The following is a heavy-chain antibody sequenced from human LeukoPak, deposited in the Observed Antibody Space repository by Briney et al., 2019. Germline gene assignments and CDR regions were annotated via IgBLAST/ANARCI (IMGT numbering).Heavy chain of an antibody. Sequence: GGSLRLSCAASGFTFNIYAMNWVRQAPGKGLEWVAVIWYDGSNKYYADSVKGRFTISRDNSKNTVYLQVNSLRAEDTAVYYCAKGGAFGDRTYYFDSWGQGILVTVSS. CDR1: GFTFNIYA. J-gene: IGHJ4*02. CDR3: AKGGAFGDRTYYFDS. D-gene: IGHD4-17*01. CDR2: IWYDGSNK. V-gene: IGHV3-33*06.